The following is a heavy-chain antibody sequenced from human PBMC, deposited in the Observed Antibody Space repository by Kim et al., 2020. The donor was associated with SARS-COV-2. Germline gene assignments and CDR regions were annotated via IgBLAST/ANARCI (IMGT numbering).Heavy chain of an antibody. J-gene: IGHJ6*02. Sequence: SGKGRFTSSSANSKNTLYLQMNSLRAEDTAVYYCAKDREATAGYYYGMDVWGQGTTVTVSS. D-gene: IGHD2-21*02. CDR3: AKDREATAGYYYGMDV. V-gene: IGHV3-30*02.